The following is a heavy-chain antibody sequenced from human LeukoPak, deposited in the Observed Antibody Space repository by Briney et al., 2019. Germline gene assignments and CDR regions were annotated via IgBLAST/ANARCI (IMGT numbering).Heavy chain of an antibody. CDR2: IIPIFGTA. D-gene: IGHD3-22*01. Sequence: SSVTVSYKPSVGTFSSYAIIWLRQAPAQGLEWMGGIIPIFGTANYAQKFQGRVTITTDESTSTAYMELSSLRSEDTAVYYCAREHYYHSSGYYYGANWFDPWGQGTLVTVSS. CDR1: VGTFSSYA. V-gene: IGHV1-69*05. J-gene: IGHJ5*02. CDR3: AREHYYHSSGYYYGANWFDP.